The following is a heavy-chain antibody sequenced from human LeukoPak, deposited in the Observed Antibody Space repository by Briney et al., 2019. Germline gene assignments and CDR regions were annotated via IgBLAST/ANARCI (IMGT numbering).Heavy chain of an antibody. CDR1: GGTFSSYA. V-gene: IGHV1-69*04. CDR2: IIPILGIA. J-gene: IGHJ6*02. D-gene: IGHD3-22*01. Sequence: EASVKVSCKASGGTFSSYAISWVRQAPGQGLEWMGRIIPILGIANYAQKFQGRVTITADKSTSTAYMELSSLRSEDTAVYYCARDGITMIVRARDYGMDVWGQGTTVTVSS. CDR3: ARDGITMIVRARDYGMDV.